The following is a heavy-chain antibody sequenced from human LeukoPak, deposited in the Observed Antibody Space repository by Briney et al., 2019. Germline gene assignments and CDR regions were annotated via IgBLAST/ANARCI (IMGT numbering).Heavy chain of an antibody. Sequence: SETLSLTCSVSGGSISSGDYYWGWIRQPPRKGLEWIGFISYSGNTYYNPSLKSRITISVDTSKNQYSLKLSSVTAADTALYYCARTISVVVYAFDIWGQGTMVTVSS. CDR3: ARTISVVVYAFDI. D-gene: IGHD3-3*01. J-gene: IGHJ3*02. CDR2: ISYSGNT. CDR1: GGSISSGDYY. V-gene: IGHV4-30-4*08.